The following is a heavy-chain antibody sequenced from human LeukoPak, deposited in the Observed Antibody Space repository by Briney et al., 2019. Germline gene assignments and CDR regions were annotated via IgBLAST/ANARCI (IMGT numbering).Heavy chain of an antibody. J-gene: IGHJ3*02. V-gene: IGHV3-21*01. CDR2: ISSDSNYI. CDR1: GFTFSSYS. Sequence: GGSLRLSCAASGFTFSSYSMNWARQAPGKELEWVSSISSDSNYIFYADSVQGRFTISRDNAENSLFLQMNSLRAEDTAVYYCASRYCTSTNCYAFDIWGRGTMDTVSS. CDR3: ASRYCTSTNCYAFDI. D-gene: IGHD2-2*01.